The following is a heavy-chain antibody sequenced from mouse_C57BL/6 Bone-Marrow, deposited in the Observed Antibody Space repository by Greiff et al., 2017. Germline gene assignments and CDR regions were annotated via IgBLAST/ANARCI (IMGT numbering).Heavy chain of an antibody. D-gene: IGHD1-1*01. CDR2: ISDGGSYT. CDR3: AREAYYYGSSYDYYAMDY. V-gene: IGHV5-4*01. Sequence: EVQLVESGGGLVKPGGSLKLSCAASGFTFSSYAMSWVRQTPEKRLEWVATISDGGSYTYYPDTVKGRFTISRDNAKNNLYLQMSHLKSEDTAMYYCAREAYYYGSSYDYYAMDYWGQGTSVTVSS. CDR1: GFTFSSYA. J-gene: IGHJ4*01.